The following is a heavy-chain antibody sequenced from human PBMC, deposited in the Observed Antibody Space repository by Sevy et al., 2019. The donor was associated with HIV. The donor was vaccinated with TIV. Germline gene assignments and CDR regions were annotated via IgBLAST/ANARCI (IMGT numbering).Heavy chain of an antibody. D-gene: IGHD1-1*01. V-gene: IGHV3-21*01. CDR3: ARAVLEISTWRSDY. J-gene: IGHJ4*02. CDR2: ISSTSAYI. CDR1: GFTFSSYR. Sequence: GGSLRLSCAASGFTFSSYRMTWVRQAPGKGLEWDSCISSTSAYINYADSVKGRFTISRDNAKNLLYLQMDSLRAEDTAVYYCARAVLEISTWRSDYWGQGTLVTVSS.